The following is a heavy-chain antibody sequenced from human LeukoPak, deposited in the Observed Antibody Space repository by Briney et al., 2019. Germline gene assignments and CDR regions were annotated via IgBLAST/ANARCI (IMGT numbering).Heavy chain of an antibody. CDR2: ISGSGGST. Sequence: GGSLRLSCVASGFTFSSYAMSWVRQAPGKGLEWVSAISGSGGSTYYADSVKGRFTISRDNSKNTLYLQMNSLRAEDTAVYYCAKDLGYCSGGSCYSDAFDIWGQGTMVTVSS. D-gene: IGHD2-15*01. CDR1: GFTFSSYA. V-gene: IGHV3-23*01. CDR3: AKDLGYCSGGSCYSDAFDI. J-gene: IGHJ3*02.